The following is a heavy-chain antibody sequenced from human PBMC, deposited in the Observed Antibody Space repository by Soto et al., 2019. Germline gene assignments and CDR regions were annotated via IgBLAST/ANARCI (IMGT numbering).Heavy chain of an antibody. Sequence: VLLVESGGGVVQPGRSLRISCAVSGFTFSSFGMHWVRQAPGKGLEWVAVISDDGGSKHYADSVKGRLTISRDNSNNTLYLQMDSLGPEDTAVYYCAKDRWGDFGDLNLPGYWGQGTLVTVSS. CDR3: AKDRWGDFGDLNLPGY. D-gene: IGHD4-17*01. CDR2: ISDDGGSK. CDR1: GFTFSSFG. V-gene: IGHV3-30*18. J-gene: IGHJ4*02.